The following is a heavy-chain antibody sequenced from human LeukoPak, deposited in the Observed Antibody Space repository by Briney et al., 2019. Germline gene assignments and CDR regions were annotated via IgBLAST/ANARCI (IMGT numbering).Heavy chain of an antibody. V-gene: IGHV1-8*03. Sequence: WASVKVSCKASGYTFTSYDINWVRQATGQGLEWMGWMNPNSGNTGYAQKFQGRVTITRNTSISTAYMELSSLRSEDTAVYYCATSVIDYYDSSGYSDAFDIWGQGTMVTVSS. CDR3: ATSVIDYYDSSGYSDAFDI. CDR1: GYTFTSYD. CDR2: MNPNSGNT. J-gene: IGHJ3*02. D-gene: IGHD3-22*01.